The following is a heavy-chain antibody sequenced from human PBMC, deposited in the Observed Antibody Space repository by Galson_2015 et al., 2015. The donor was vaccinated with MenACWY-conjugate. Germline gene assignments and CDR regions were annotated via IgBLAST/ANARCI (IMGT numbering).Heavy chain of an antibody. CDR1: GASISSYY. D-gene: IGHD6-13*01. CDR2: SSYTGDT. J-gene: IGHJ5*02. CDR3: AKYSSSHYNFDP. V-gene: IGHV4-59*08. Sequence: SETLSLTCTVSGASISSYYWTWIRQPPGKGLEWIGYSSYTGDTSYNPSLKSRVTISLDTSKNQFSLMLTSVTAADTAVYYCAKYSSSHYNFDPWGQGTLVTVSS.